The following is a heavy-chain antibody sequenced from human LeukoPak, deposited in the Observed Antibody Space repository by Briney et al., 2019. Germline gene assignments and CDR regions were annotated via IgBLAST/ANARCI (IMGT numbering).Heavy chain of an antibody. Sequence: PGGSLRLSCAPSGLTFSDYSMNWVRQAPGKGLEWVSYIGANSAIYYADSVKGRFTISRDNAKNSLSLQMNSLRDDDTAVYYCAREGYYGAFDIWGQGTMVTVSS. CDR2: IGANSAI. CDR3: AREGYYGAFDI. D-gene: IGHD3-10*01. CDR1: GLTFSDYS. V-gene: IGHV3-48*02. J-gene: IGHJ3*02.